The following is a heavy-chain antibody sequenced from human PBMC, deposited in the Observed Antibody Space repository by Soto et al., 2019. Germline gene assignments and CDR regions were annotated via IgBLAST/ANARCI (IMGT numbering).Heavy chain of an antibody. Sequence: QMQLVESGGGVVQPGRSLRLSCATSGFTFSNHGIHWFRQAPGKGLEWVGDISYNGIDTWYADSVKGRFTIYRDNFKNTAYLQMNGLRLEDTAVYSCLSGEGQNGHATRFDYWGQGTLVTVSP. CDR2: ISYNGIDT. D-gene: IGHD1-26*01. CDR3: LSGEGQNGHATRFDY. CDR1: GFTFSNHG. V-gene: IGHV3-30*03. J-gene: IGHJ4*02.